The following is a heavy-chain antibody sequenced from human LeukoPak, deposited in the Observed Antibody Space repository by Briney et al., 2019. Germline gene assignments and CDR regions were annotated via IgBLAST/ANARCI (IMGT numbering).Heavy chain of an antibody. Sequence: GGSLRLSCAASGFTFSSYGMHWVRQAPGKGLEWVAVISYDGSNKYYADSVKGRFTISRDNSKNTLYLQMNSLRAEDTAVYYCARGNLVATLYFDYWGQGALVTVSS. D-gene: IGHD5-12*01. CDR2: ISYDGSNK. J-gene: IGHJ4*02. V-gene: IGHV3-30*03. CDR1: GFTFSSYG. CDR3: ARGNLVATLYFDY.